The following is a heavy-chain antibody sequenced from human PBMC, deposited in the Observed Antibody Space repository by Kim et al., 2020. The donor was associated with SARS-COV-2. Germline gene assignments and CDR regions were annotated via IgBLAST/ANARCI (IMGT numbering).Heavy chain of an antibody. CDR3: AKGYHYGSGSLGGVDV. CDR2: INGNGGGT. Sequence: GGSLRLSCAASGFTFSNYCMSWVRQAPGKGLEWVSAINGNGGGTYYADSVTGRFTISRDKSKNTLHLQMNSLRAEDTAVYYCAKGYHYGSGSLGGVDVWGQGTTVTVSS. J-gene: IGHJ6*02. CDR1: GFTFSNYC. D-gene: IGHD3-10*01. V-gene: IGHV3-23*01.